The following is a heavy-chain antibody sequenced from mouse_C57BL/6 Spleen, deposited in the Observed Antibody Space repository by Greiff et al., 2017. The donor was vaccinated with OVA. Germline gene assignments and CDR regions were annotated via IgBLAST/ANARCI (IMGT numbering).Heavy chain of an antibody. CDR3: AREEGFYYAMDY. J-gene: IGHJ4*01. Sequence: EVKLQESGGGLVKPGGSLKLSCAASGFTFSDYGMHWVRQAPEKGLEWVAYISSGSSTIYYADTVKGRFTISRDNAKNTLFLQKTSLRSEDTAMYYCAREEGFYYAMDYWGQGTSVTVSS. CDR2: ISSGSSTI. CDR1: GFTFSDYG. V-gene: IGHV5-17*01.